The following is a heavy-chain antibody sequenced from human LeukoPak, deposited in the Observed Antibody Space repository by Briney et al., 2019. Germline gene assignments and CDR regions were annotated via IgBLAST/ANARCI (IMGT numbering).Heavy chain of an antibody. CDR1: GFTFSSYA. J-gene: IGHJ4*02. V-gene: IGHV3-64*01. CDR2: ISSNGGST. CDR3: ARDQYSSGAFDY. D-gene: IGHD6-19*01. Sequence: GGSLRLSCAASGFTFSSYAMHWVRQAPGKGLEYVSAISSNGGSTYYANSVKGRFTISRDNSKNTLYLQMGSLRAEGTAVYYCARDQYSSGAFDYWGQGTLVTVSS.